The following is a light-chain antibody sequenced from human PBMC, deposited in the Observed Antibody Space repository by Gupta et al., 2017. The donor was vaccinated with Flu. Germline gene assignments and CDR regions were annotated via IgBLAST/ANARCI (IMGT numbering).Light chain of an antibody. V-gene: IGKV3D-11*02. J-gene: IGKJ1*01. Sequence: SLSSSPGERATLSCRARESIDRFLAWFKHKAGQAPRLLSYDISNRASGIIERFSGSGDGTDFTLTISSREPEDFAVYYCQGRIFEHPVWTFGQGTKVEI. CDR1: ESIDRF. CDR3: QGRIFEHPVWT. CDR2: DIS.